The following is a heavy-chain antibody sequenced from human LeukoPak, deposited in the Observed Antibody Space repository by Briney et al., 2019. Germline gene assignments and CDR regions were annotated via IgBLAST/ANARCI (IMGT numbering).Heavy chain of an antibody. J-gene: IGHJ6*03. CDR1: IDSITTSSYY. Sequence: SETLSLTCSVSIDSITTSSYYWSWLRQPPGKGLEWIASFYYGKDPYYNPSLKSQVTISVDTSKNQFSLKLSSVTVADTAVYYCARGLRAMVVYYYYYMDVWGKGTTVTVSS. CDR2: FYYGKDP. CDR3: ARGLRAMVVYYYYYMDV. V-gene: IGHV4-39*01. D-gene: IGHD5-18*01.